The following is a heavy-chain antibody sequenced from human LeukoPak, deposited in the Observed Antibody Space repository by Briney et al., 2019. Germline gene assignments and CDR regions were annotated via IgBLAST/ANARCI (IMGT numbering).Heavy chain of an antibody. V-gene: IGHV1-18*01. J-gene: IGHJ4*02. CDR1: GYTFTTYG. Sequence: GASVKVSCKASGYTFTTYGISWVRQAPGQGLEWMGWISPYNGNTKYAQKVQGRVTMTTDTSTSTAYMELRSLRSDDTAVYYCARSSSVTIPGYYFDYWGQGTLVTVSS. CDR2: ISPYNGNT. CDR3: ARSSSVTIPGYYFDY. D-gene: IGHD2-21*01.